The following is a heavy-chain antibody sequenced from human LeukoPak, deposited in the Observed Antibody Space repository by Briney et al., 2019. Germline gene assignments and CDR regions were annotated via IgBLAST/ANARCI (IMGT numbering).Heavy chain of an antibody. V-gene: IGHV4-59*08. CDR3: ASLPYYDFWSGYYPLGNYYYYMDV. CDR1: GGSLSSYY. Sequence: PSETLSLTCTVSGGSLSSYYWSWIRQPPGKGLEWIGYIYYSGSTNYSPSLKNRVTISVDTSKNQFSLKLSSVTAADTAVYYCASLPYYDFWSGYYPLGNYYYYMDVWGKGTTVTVSS. D-gene: IGHD3-3*01. CDR2: IYYSGST. J-gene: IGHJ6*03.